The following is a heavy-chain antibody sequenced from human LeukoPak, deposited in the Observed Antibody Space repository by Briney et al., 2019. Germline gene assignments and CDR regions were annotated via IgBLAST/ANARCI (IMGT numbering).Heavy chain of an antibody. CDR1: GYTFSRYW. CDR2: INEDGSST. D-gene: IGHD6-19*01. Sequence: GGSLRLSCAASGYTFSRYWMHWVRQGPGKGLVWVSRINEDGSSTSYAESVRGRFTISRDNAKNTLYLQMNSLRAEDAAVYYCTTDTFSARDSWGQGTLVTVSS. CDR3: TTDTFSARDS. V-gene: IGHV3-74*01. J-gene: IGHJ4*02.